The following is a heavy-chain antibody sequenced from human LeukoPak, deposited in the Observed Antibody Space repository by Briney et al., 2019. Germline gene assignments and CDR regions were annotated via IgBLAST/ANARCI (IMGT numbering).Heavy chain of an antibody. V-gene: IGHV1-69*04. CDR3: AKGSREYQLAPYFDY. CDR1: GYTFTSYG. J-gene: IGHJ4*02. Sequence: ASVKVSCKASGYTFTSYGISWVRQAPGQGLEWMGRIILILGIADYAQKFQGRVTITADKSTSTAYMELSSLRSEDTAVYYCAKGSREYQLAPYFDYWGQGTLVTVSS. D-gene: IGHD2-2*01. CDR2: IILILGIA.